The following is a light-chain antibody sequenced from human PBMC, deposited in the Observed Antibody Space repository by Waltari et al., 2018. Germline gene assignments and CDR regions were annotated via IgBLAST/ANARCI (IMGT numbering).Light chain of an antibody. V-gene: IGKV1-39*01. J-gene: IGKJ4*01. CDR2: AVS. Sequence: DIQMTQSPSSLSASVGDRVTITCRPSQSILTYLNWYQQKPGKAPKVLISAVSTLQRGGPSRFSGSGSGTDFTLTISSLQPEDFATYYCQQSDTTPLTFGGGTKVEIK. CDR3: QQSDTTPLT. CDR1: QSILTY.